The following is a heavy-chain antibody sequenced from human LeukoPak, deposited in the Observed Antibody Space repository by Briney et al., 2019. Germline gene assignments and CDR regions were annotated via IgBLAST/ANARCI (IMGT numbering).Heavy chain of an antibody. J-gene: IGHJ6*03. CDR2: MSYDGSNK. V-gene: IGHV3-30*04. D-gene: IGHD3-9*01. CDR3: AKDGGEYYDILTGYYPRLYYMDV. CDR1: GFTFSNYA. Sequence: GGSLRLSCAASGFTFSNYAMHWVRQAPGKGLEWVAVMSYDGSNKYYSDSVKGRFTISRDNSKNTLYLQMNSLRAEDTAVYYCAKDGGEYYDILTGYYPRLYYMDVWGKGTTVTISS.